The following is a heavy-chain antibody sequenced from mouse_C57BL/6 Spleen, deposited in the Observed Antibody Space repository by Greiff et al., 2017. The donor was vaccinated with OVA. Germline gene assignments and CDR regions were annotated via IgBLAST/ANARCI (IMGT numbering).Heavy chain of an antibody. V-gene: IGHV1-50*01. D-gene: IGHD2-5*01. CDR1: GYTFTSYW. J-gene: IGHJ4*01. CDR3: ARRAYYSNYYYAMDY. CDR2: IDPSDSYT. Sequence: VQLQQPGAELVKPGASVKLSCKASGYTFTSYWMQWVKQRPGQGLEWIGEIDPSDSYTNYNQKLKGKATLTVDTSSSTAYMQLSSLTSEDSAVYYCARRAYYSNYYYAMDYWGQGTSVTVSS.